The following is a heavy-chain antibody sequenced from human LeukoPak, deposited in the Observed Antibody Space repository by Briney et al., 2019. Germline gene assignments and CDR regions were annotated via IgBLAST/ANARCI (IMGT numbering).Heavy chain of an antibody. J-gene: IGHJ6*03. Sequence: ASVKVSCKASGYTFTSYGISWVRQAPGQGLEWMGWISAYNGNTNYAQKLQGRVTMTTDTSTSTAYMELRSLRSDDTAVYYCARLTAGTGRMESSYYYYYMDVWGKGTTVTVSS. V-gene: IGHV1-18*01. CDR3: ARLTAGTGRMESSYYYYYMDV. CDR1: GYTFTSYG. D-gene: IGHD6-13*01. CDR2: ISAYNGNT.